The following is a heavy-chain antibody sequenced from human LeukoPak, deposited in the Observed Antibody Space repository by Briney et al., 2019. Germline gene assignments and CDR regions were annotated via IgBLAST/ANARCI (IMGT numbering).Heavy chain of an antibody. Sequence: ASVKVSCKASGGTFSSYAISWVRQAPGQGLEWMGGIIPIFGTANYAQKFQGRVTITADESTSTAYMELSSLRSEDTAAYYCARDLAYSSKFFDYWGQGTLVTVSS. CDR2: IIPIFGTA. CDR1: GGTFSSYA. D-gene: IGHD6-13*01. J-gene: IGHJ4*02. V-gene: IGHV1-69*13. CDR3: ARDLAYSSKFFDY.